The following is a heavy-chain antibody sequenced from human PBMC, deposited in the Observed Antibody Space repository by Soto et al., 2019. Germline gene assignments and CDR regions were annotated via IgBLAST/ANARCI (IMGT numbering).Heavy chain of an antibody. D-gene: IGHD3-22*01. V-gene: IGHV1-18*04. CDR2: ISAYNGNT. CDR1: GYTFTSYG. J-gene: IGHJ4*02. Sequence: GASVKVSCKASGYTFTSYGISWVRQAPGQGLEWMGWISAYNGNTNYAQKLQGRVTMTTDTSTSTAYMELRSLRSDDTAVYYCARLWARYYYDSSGYYPYYFDYCGQGTLVTVSS. CDR3: ARLWARYYYDSSGYYPYYFDY.